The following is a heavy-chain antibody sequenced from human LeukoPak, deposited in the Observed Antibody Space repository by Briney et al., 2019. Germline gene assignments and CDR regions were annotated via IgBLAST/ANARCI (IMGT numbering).Heavy chain of an antibody. CDR3: TTDYYYYYDSSGLLGGY. V-gene: IGHV3-15*01. CDR1: GFTFSNAW. CDR2: IKSKTDGGTT. J-gene: IGHJ4*02. D-gene: IGHD3-22*01. Sequence: GGSLRLSCAASGFTFSNAWMSWVRQAPGKGLEWVGRIKSKTDGGTTDYAAPVKGRFTISRDDSKNTLYLQMNSLKTEDTAVYYCTTDYYYYYDSSGLLGGYWGQGTLVTVSS.